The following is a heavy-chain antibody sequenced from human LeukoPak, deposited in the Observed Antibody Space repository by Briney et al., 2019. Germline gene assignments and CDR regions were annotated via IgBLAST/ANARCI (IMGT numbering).Heavy chain of an antibody. CDR3: AKNRFPTAMTPDS. Sequence: PGGSLRLSCAASGFSFSNYGMHWLRQAPGKGLEWVAVIPYDSSNKYYTDSVKGRFTISRDNSENTLYLQMNSLKTEDTAVYYCAKNRFPTAMTPDSWGQGTLVTVSS. D-gene: IGHD2-2*01. V-gene: IGHV3-30*18. CDR2: IPYDSSNK. J-gene: IGHJ5*01. CDR1: GFSFSNYG.